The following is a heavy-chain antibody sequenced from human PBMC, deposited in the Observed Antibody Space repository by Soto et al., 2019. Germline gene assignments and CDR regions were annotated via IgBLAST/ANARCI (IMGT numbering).Heavy chain of an antibody. CDR1: GGSFSGCY. V-gene: IGHV4-34*01. Sequence: PSETLSLTWAVYGGSFSGCYWSWIRQPPGKGLEWIGEINHSGSTNYNPSLKSRVTISVDTSKNQFSLKLSSVTAADTAVYYCARGIGILIAAAATEDWFDPWGQGTLLTVSS. CDR3: ARGIGILIAAAATEDWFDP. CDR2: INHSGST. D-gene: IGHD6-13*01. J-gene: IGHJ5*02.